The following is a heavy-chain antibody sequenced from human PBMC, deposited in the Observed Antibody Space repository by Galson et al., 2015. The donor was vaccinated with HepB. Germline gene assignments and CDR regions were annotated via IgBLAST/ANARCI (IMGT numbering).Heavy chain of an antibody. CDR3: AKDVRIMKVLADPLGLNYFDS. V-gene: IGHV3-23*01. CDR2: ISATGTHT. J-gene: IGHJ4*02. D-gene: IGHD2-15*01. Sequence: SLRLSCAASGFTFRSYAMNWVRQAPGKGLEWVSGISATGTHTYYADSVKGRFTISRDNSKNTLSLQMNGLSAEDTAVYFCAKDVRIMKVLADPLGLNYFDSWGQGTLVTVSS. CDR1: GFTFRSYA.